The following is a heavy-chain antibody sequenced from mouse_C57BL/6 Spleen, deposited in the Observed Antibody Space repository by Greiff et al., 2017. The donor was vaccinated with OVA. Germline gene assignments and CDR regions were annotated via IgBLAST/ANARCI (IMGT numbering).Heavy chain of an antibody. D-gene: IGHD1-1*01. CDR2: IHPNSGST. Sequence: QVQLQQPGAELVKPGASVKLSCKASGYTFTSYWMHWVKQRPGQGLEWIGRIHPNSGSTNYNEKFKSKATLTVDKSSSTAYMQLSSLTSEDSAVYYCARRSRYYDMDYWGQGTTVTVSS. CDR3: ARRSRYYDMDY. J-gene: IGHJ4*01. CDR1: GYTFTSYW. V-gene: IGHV1-64*01.